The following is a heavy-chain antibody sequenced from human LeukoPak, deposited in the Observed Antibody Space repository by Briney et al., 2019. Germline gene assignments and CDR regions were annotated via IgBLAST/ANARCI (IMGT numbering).Heavy chain of an antibody. CDR1: GFTFSSYW. CDR2: INTDGSST. J-gene: IGHJ4*01. Sequence: GGSLRLSCAASGFTFSSYWMHWVRQAPGKGLVWVSRINTDGSSTSYADSVKGRFTISRDNAKNTLYFQMNSLRAEDTAVYYCARDRGVAGDFDFWGLGTLVTVSS. V-gene: IGHV3-74*01. CDR3: ARDRGVAGDFDF. D-gene: IGHD6-19*01.